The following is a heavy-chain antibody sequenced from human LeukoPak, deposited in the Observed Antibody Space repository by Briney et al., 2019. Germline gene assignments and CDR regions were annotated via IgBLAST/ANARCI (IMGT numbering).Heavy chain of an antibody. D-gene: IGHD6-6*01. CDR3: ARLVKSSSRTSDY. CDR2: INHSGST. Sequence: PSETLSLTCAVYGGSFSGYYWSWIRQPPGKGLEWIGEINHSGSTNYNPSLKSRVTISVDTSKNQFSLKLSSVTAADTAVYYCARLVKSSSRTSDYWGQGTLVTVSS. J-gene: IGHJ4*02. CDR1: GGSFSGYY. V-gene: IGHV4-34*01.